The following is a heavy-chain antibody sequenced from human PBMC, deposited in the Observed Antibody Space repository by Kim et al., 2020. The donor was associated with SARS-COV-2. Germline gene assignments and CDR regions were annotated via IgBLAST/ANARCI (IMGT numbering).Heavy chain of an antibody. CDR3: TYTGYSSSWYSLDY. Sequence: AASVKGRFTISRDDSKNTAYLQMNSLKTEDTAVYYCTYTGYSSSWYSLDYWGQGTLVTVSS. D-gene: IGHD6-13*01. V-gene: IGHV3-73*01. J-gene: IGHJ4*02.